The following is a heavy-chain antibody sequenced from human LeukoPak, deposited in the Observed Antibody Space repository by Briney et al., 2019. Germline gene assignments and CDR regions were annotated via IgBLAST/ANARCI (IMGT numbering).Heavy chain of an antibody. D-gene: IGHD3-22*01. CDR3: ARASGYYDSSGYPPNFDY. V-gene: IGHV4-30-4*08. J-gene: IGHJ4*02. Sequence: ASQTLSLTCTVSGGSISSGDYYRSWIRQPPGKGLEWIGYIYYSGSTYYNPSLKSRVTISVDTSKNQFSLKLSSVTAADTAVYYCARASGYYDSSGYPPNFDYWGQGTLVTVSS. CDR1: GGSISSGDYY. CDR2: IYYSGST.